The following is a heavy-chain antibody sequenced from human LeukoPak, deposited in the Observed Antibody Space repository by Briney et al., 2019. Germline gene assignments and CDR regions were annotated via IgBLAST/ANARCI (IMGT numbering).Heavy chain of an antibody. Sequence: SQTLSLSCAISGDSVSSNSAAWNWIRQSPSRGLEWLGRTYYRSKWYNDYAVSVKSQITINPDTSKNQFSLQLNSVTPEDTAVYYCARGATPDYGDYGFDYWGQGTLVTVSS. V-gene: IGHV6-1*01. D-gene: IGHD4-17*01. J-gene: IGHJ4*02. CDR1: GDSVSSNSAA. CDR2: TYYRSKWYN. CDR3: ARGATPDYGDYGFDY.